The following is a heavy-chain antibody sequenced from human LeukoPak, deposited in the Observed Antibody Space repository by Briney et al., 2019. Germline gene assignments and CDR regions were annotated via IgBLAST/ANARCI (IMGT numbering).Heavy chain of an antibody. Sequence: GGSLRLSCAASGFTVSGYFMCWVRQAPGKGLEWVSLINSGDNTYYADSVKGRFTISRDNSKNTLYLQMSSLRAEDTAVYYCARGPAGISRMTGDVAWGQGTLVTVSS. D-gene: IGHD2-15*01. CDR2: INSGDNT. CDR1: GFTVSGYF. V-gene: IGHV3-53*01. J-gene: IGHJ5*02. CDR3: ARGPAGISRMTGDVA.